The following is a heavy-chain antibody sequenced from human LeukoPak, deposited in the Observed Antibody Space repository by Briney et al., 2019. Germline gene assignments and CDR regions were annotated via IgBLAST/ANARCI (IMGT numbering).Heavy chain of an antibody. J-gene: IGHJ5*02. CDR3: ARALLWFGELPNNWFDP. Sequence: AETLSLTCTVSGGSIRSHYWSWIRQPPGKGLEWIGYIYYSGSTNYNPSLKSRVTISVDTSKNQFSLELSSVTAADTAVYYCARALLWFGELPNNWFDPWGQGTLVTVSS. V-gene: IGHV4-59*11. CDR1: GGSIRSHY. CDR2: IYYSGST. D-gene: IGHD3-10*01.